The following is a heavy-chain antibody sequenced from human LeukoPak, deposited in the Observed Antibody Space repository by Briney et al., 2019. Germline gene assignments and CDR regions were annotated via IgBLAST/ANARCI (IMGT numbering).Heavy chain of an antibody. Sequence: HPGGSLRLSCAASGFTFSSYAMSWVRQAPGKGLEWVSAISGSGGSTYYADSVKGRFTISRDNSKNTLYLQMNSLRAEDTAVYYCAKDSSITMVRGVIIKDYFDYWGQGTLVTVSS. CDR1: GFTFSSYA. J-gene: IGHJ4*02. D-gene: IGHD3-10*01. V-gene: IGHV3-23*01. CDR2: ISGSGGST. CDR3: AKDSSITMVRGVIIKDYFDY.